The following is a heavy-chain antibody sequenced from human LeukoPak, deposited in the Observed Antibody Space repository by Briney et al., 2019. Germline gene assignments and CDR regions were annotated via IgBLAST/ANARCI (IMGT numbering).Heavy chain of an antibody. CDR2: INNDGSTT. J-gene: IGHJ4*02. D-gene: IGHD6-19*01. Sequence: PGGSLRLSCTASGFTFSSYWMHWVRQAPGKGLVWVSRINNDGSTTNYEDSVKGRFTISRDNAKNTLYLQMNSLRAEDTAKYYCARDPSAVAGYFDYWGQGSLVTVSS. CDR3: ARDPSAVAGYFDY. V-gene: IGHV3-74*01. CDR1: GFTFSSYW.